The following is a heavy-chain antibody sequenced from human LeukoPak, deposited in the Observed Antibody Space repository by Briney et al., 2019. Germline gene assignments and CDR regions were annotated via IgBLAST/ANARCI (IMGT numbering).Heavy chain of an antibody. CDR1: GGSISSGSYY. J-gene: IGHJ4*02. D-gene: IGHD1/OR15-1a*01. CDR2: IYTSGST. Sequence: PSETLSLTCTVSGGSISSGSYYWSWIRQPAGKGLEWIGGIYTSGSTNYNPSLKSRVTISVDTSKNQFSLKLSSVTAADTAVYYCAREGGGLRSKTTFDYWGQGTLVTVSS. V-gene: IGHV4-61*02. CDR3: AREGGGLRSKTTFDY.